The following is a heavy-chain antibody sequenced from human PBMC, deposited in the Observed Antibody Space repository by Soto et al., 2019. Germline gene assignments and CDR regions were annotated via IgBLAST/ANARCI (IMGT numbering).Heavy chain of an antibody. J-gene: IGHJ5*02. Sequence: QVQLVQSGAEVKKPGASVKVSCKASGYTFTSYDINWVRQATGQGLEWMGWMNPNTGNTGYAQKFQGRVTMPRNTSISTAYSELSSMRSDDTAVYYCARRVTKWGFDPWGQRTLFTVSS. CDR2: MNPNTGNT. CDR3: ARRVTKWGFDP. CDR1: GYTFTSYD. V-gene: IGHV1-8*01. D-gene: IGHD2-21*02.